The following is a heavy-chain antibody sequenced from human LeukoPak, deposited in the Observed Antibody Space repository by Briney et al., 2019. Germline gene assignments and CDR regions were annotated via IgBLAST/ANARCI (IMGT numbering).Heavy chain of an antibody. Sequence: GGSLRLSCAASGFTFSSYAMHWVRQAPGKGLEWVAVISYDGSNKYYADSVKGRFTISRDNSKNTLYLQMSSLRAEDTAAYYCARGGGGLLWFGELLGHMDVWGQGTTVTVSS. CDR1: GFTFSSYA. D-gene: IGHD3-10*01. J-gene: IGHJ6*02. CDR2: ISYDGSNK. V-gene: IGHV3-30-3*01. CDR3: ARGGGGLLWFGELLGHMDV.